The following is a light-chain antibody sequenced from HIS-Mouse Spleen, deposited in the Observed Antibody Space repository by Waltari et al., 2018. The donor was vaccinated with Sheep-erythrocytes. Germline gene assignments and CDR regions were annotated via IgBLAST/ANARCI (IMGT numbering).Light chain of an antibody. CDR3: QSADSSGTYPV. CDR1: ALPKQY. V-gene: IGLV3-25*03. J-gene: IGLJ2*01. CDR2: KDS. Sequence: SYELTQPPSVSVSPGQPARITCSGDALPKQYAYWYQQKPGQAPVLVIYKDSERPSGIPERFSGARSGKTVTLTISGVQAEDEADYYCQSADSSGTYPVFGGGTKLTVL.